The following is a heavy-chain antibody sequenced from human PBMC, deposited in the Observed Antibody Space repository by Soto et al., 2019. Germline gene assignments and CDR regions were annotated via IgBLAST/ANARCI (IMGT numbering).Heavy chain of an antibody. J-gene: IGHJ5*02. CDR3: ARDAREYSSSWQNWFDP. CDR1: GYTFTSYA. Sequence: ASVKVSCKASGYTFTSYAMHWVRQAPGQRLEWIGWINAGNGNTKYSQKFQGRVTITRDTSASTAYMELSSLRSEDTAVYYCARDAREYSSSWQNWFDPWGQGTLVTVSS. CDR2: INAGNGNT. V-gene: IGHV1-3*01. D-gene: IGHD6-13*01.